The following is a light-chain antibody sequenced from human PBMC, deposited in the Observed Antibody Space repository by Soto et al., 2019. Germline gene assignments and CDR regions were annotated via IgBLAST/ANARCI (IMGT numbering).Light chain of an antibody. V-gene: IGLV2-14*01. CDR1: SSDVGGYNY. J-gene: IGLJ2*01. CDR3: TSYSSSSTLL. Sequence: QSVLTQPASVSGSPGQSITISCTGTSSDVGGYNYVSWYQQHPGKAPKLMTYDVSNRPSGVSNRFSGSKSGNTASLTISGLQAEDEADYYCTSYSSSSTLLFGGGTQLTVL. CDR2: DVS.